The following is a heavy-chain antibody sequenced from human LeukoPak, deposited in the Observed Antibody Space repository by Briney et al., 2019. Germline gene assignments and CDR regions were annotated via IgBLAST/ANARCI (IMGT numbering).Heavy chain of an antibody. Sequence: GGSLRLSCAASGFPFSNYAMSWVRQAPGKGLEWVSAISGSGGSTYYADSVKGRFTISRDNSKNTLYLQMNSLRAEDTAVYYCATGAITKVRGVIRSAFDYWGQGTLVTVSS. J-gene: IGHJ4*02. CDR2: ISGSGGST. D-gene: IGHD3-10*01. CDR3: ATGAITKVRGVIRSAFDY. CDR1: GFPFSNYA. V-gene: IGHV3-23*01.